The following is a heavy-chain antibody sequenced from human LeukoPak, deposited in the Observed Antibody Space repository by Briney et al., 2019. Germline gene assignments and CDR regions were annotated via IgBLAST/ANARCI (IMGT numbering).Heavy chain of an antibody. CDR3: ARPYSGSGEPGAFDI. V-gene: IGHV1-18*01. J-gene: IGHJ3*02. D-gene: IGHD1-26*01. CDR2: ISAYNGNT. CDR1: GYTFTSYG. Sequence: ASVKVSCKASGYTFTSYGISWVRQAPGQGLEWMAWISAYNGNTNYAQKLQGRVTMTTDTSTSTAYMELRSLRSDDTAVYYCARPYSGSGEPGAFDIWGQGTMVTDSS.